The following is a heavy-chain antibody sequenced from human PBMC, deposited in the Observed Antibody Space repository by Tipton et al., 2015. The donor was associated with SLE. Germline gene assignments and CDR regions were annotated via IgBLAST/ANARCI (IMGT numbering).Heavy chain of an antibody. Sequence: TLSLTCTVSGGSITSYYWSWIRQPPGKGLEWIGYIYYSGSTYYNPSLKSRVTISVDTSKNQFSLKLSSVTAADTAVYYCARDLQGPWYYYDSSGYYSAFDIWGQGTMVTVSS. CDR2: IYYSGST. J-gene: IGHJ3*02. V-gene: IGHV4-59*12. CDR1: GGSITSYY. CDR3: ARDLQGPWYYYDSSGYYSAFDI. D-gene: IGHD3-22*01.